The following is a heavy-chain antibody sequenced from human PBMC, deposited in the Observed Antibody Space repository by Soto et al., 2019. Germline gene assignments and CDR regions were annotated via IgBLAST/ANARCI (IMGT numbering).Heavy chain of an antibody. V-gene: IGHV4-31*03. D-gene: IGHD4-17*01. CDR1: GGSISSGGYY. J-gene: IGHJ6*02. CDR3: ARAPFYGDYGPNYYYYYGMDV. CDR2: IYYSGST. Sequence: QVQLQESGPGLVKPSQTLSLTCTVSGGSISSGGYYWSWIRQHPGKGLEWIGYIYYSGSTYYNPSRKSRVTISVDTSKNQFSLKLSSVTAADTAVYYCARAPFYGDYGPNYYYYYGMDVWGQGTTVTVSS.